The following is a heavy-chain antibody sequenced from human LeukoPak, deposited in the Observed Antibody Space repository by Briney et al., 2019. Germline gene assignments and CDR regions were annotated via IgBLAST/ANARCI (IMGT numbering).Heavy chain of an antibody. Sequence: GGSLRLSCAASGFTFSSYGMDWVRQAPGKGLEWVSYIRYDGSKEYYADSVKGRFTISRDNSKSTLYVQMNSLRAEDTAVYYCARCVNGVCRAFDPWGQGTLVTVSS. V-gene: IGHV3-30*02. CDR1: GFTFSSYG. CDR3: ARCVNGVCRAFDP. CDR2: IRYDGSKE. J-gene: IGHJ5*02. D-gene: IGHD2-8*01.